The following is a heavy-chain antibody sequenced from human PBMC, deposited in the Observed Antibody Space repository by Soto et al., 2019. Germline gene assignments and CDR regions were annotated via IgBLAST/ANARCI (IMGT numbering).Heavy chain of an antibody. CDR3: ARRSAYSGSGSYYPDSFDI. Sequence: EVQLVQSGAEVKEPGESLKISCKASGYIFTNYWIGWVRQMPGKGLDWMGIIYPGDSDTTYSPSFQGQVTFSADKSISAAYLQWSSLKASDTAMYYCARRSAYSGSGSYYPDSFDIWGQGTMVTVSS. V-gene: IGHV5-51*03. J-gene: IGHJ3*02. CDR1: GYIFTNYW. D-gene: IGHD3-10*01. CDR2: IYPGDSDT.